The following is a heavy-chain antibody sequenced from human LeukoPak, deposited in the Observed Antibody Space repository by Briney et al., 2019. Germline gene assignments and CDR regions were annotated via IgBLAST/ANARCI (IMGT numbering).Heavy chain of an antibody. CDR1: GFTFSSYA. V-gene: IGHV3-23*01. CDR2: ISGSGGST. J-gene: IGHJ4*02. Sequence: GGSLRLSCAASGFTFSSYAMSWVRQAPGKGLEWVSAISGSGGSTYYADSVKGRFTISRDNSKNTLYLQMNSLRAEDTAVYYCAKGDYDFRSGYSNRSAPPVDYWGQGTLVTVSS. D-gene: IGHD3-3*01. CDR3: AKGDYDFRSGYSNRSAPPVDY.